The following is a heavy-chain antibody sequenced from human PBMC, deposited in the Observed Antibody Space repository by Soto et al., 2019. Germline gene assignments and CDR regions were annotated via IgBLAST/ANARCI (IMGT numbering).Heavy chain of an antibody. CDR2: ISSSSTYI. CDR3: ARIVGGQIRQYFDY. J-gene: IGHJ4*02. V-gene: IGHV3-21*01. Sequence: EVQLVESGGGLVKPGGSLRLSCVASGFTFSSYSMNWVRQAPGKGLEWVSSISSSSTYIYYADSVKGRFTISRDNAKNSLYLQMNSLRVDDTAVYYCARIVGGQIRQYFDYWGQGTLVTVSS. CDR1: GFTFSSYS. D-gene: IGHD1-26*01.